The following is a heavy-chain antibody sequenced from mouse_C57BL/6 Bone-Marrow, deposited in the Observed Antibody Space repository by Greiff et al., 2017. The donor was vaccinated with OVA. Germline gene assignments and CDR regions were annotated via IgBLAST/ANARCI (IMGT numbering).Heavy chain of an antibody. J-gene: IGHJ3*01. CDR2: ISSGGSYT. CDR1: GFTFSSYG. V-gene: IGHV5-6*01. D-gene: IGHD1-1*01. CDR3: AVQDMGYYYGSSFWFAY. Sequence: EVQLVESGGDLVKPGGSLKLSCAASGFTFSSYGMSWVRQTPDKRLEWVATISSGGSYTYYPDSVKGRFTITRDNARTTLYLQMSSLKSEDTAMYYCAVQDMGYYYGSSFWFAYWGQGTLVTVSA.